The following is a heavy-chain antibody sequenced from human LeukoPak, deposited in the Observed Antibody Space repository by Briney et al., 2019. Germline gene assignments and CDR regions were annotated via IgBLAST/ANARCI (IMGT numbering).Heavy chain of an antibody. J-gene: IGHJ4*02. CDR2: ISPSGGST. Sequence: GASVKVSCKAFGYTFTSNYMHWVRQAPGQGPEWMGVISPSGGSTTYAQKFQGRVTLTRDMSTSTAYMELSSLRSEDTAVYYCARVGFGRGYSYGLGYREDYWGQGTLVTVSS. CDR1: GYTFTSNY. D-gene: IGHD5-18*01. V-gene: IGHV1-46*01. CDR3: ARVGFGRGYSYGLGYREDY.